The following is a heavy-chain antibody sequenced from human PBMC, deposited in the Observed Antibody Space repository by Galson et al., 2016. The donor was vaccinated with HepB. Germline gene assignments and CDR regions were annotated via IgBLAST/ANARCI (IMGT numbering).Heavy chain of an antibody. J-gene: IGHJ3*01. CDR1: GFGLRNYA. V-gene: IGHV3-30*09. CDR3: ARDPKDLNAFDL. CDR2: ISYDAIYK. Sequence: SLRLSCAGSGFGLRNYAMHWVRQAPGKGLEWVATISYDAIYKYYIDSVQGRFAISRDNSKNMLFLQMNRLKTEDTAVYYFARDPKDLNAFDLSGHGTMVTVSS.